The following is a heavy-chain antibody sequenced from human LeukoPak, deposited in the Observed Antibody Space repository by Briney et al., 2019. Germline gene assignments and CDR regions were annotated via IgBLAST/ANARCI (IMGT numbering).Heavy chain of an antibody. V-gene: IGHV3-21*01. CDR3: ARVATTGTTSAKYNWFDP. CDR1: GFTFSSYS. Sequence: PGGSLRLSCAASGFTFSSYSMNWVRQAPGKGLEWVSSISSSSSYIYYADSVKGRFTISRDNAKNSLYLQMNSLRAEDTAVYYCARVATTGTTSAKYNWFDPWGQGTLVTVSS. CDR2: ISSSSSYI. D-gene: IGHD1-1*01. J-gene: IGHJ5*02.